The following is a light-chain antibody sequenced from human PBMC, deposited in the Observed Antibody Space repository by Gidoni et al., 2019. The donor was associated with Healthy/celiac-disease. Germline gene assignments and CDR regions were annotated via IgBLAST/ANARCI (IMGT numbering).Light chain of an antibody. V-gene: IGKV3-20*01. CDR1: QSVSSSY. CDR2: GAS. J-gene: IGKJ1*01. CDR3: QQYGSSPTT. Sequence: EIVLTQSPGTLSLSPGDRATLSCRASQSVSSSYLAWYQQKPGQAPRLLIYGASSRATGIPDRFSGSGSGTDFTLTISRLEPEDFAVYYCQQYGSSPTTFGQXTKVEIK.